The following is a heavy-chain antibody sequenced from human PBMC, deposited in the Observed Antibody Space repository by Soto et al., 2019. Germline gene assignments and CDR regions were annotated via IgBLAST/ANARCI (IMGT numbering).Heavy chain of an antibody. CDR2: ISYSGST. CDR1: GGSMSSYY. D-gene: IGHD2-15*01. J-gene: IGHJ4*02. CDR3: ARADPDASVGY. V-gene: IGHV4-59*01. Sequence: SETLSLTCTVSGGSMSSYYWTWLRQSPGRGLEWIGYISYSGSTYYNPSLKSRVTISADTSKNQFSLRMNSMIAADTAVYYCARADPDASVGYWGQGTLVTVS.